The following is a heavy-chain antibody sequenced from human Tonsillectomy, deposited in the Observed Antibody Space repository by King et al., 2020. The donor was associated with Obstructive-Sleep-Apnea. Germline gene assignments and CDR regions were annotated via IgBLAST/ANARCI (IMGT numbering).Heavy chain of an antibody. CDR1: GFTFSSYS. CDR2: ISYDGSNK. J-gene: IGHJ4*02. D-gene: IGHD1-26*01. V-gene: IGHV3-30*04. CDR3: ARGGSYKY. Sequence: QLVQSGGGVVQPGRSLRLSCAASGFTFSSYSMHWVRQAPGKGLEGVAVISYDGSNKYYADSVKCRFTISRDNSKNTLYLQMNSLRAEDTAVYYCARGGSYKYWGQGTLVTVSS.